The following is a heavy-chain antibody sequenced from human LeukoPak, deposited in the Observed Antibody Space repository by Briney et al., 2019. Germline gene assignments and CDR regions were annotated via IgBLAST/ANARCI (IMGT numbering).Heavy chain of an antibody. CDR2: INHSGST. Sequence: SETLSLTCAVYGGSFSGYYWSWIRQPPGKGLEWIGEINHSGSTNYNPSLKSRVTISVDTSKNQFSLKLSSVTAADTAVYYCARDSGYDLYYFDYWGQGTLVTVSS. J-gene: IGHJ4*02. CDR3: ARDSGYDLYYFDY. V-gene: IGHV4-34*01. D-gene: IGHD5-12*01. CDR1: GGSFSGYY.